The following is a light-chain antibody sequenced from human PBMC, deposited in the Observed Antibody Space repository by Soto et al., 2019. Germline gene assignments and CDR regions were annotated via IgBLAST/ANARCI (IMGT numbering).Light chain of an antibody. J-gene: IGKJ1*01. CDR3: MQPLENFRT. V-gene: IGKV2-28*01. CDR2: LGS. Sequence: DIVMTQSPLSLPVSPGEPASISCRSSQSLLHSNGYNHLNWYLQKPGQSPQLLIYLGSYRSPGVPDRFSGSGSDTYFTLEISRVEADDVGVYYCMQPLENFRTFGQGTKVDI. CDR1: QSLLHSNGYNH.